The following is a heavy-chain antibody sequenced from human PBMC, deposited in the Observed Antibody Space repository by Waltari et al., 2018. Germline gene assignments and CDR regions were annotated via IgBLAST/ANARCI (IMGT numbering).Heavy chain of an antibody. CDR2: ISGSGGST. Sequence: EVQLLESGGGLVQPGGSLRLSCAASGFTFSSYAMRWVRQAPGKGLEWVSGISGSGGSTYYADSVKGRFTISRDNSKNTLYLQMNSLRAEDTAVYYCAKVRVGATARPDAFDIWGQGTMVTVSS. D-gene: IGHD1-26*01. CDR3: AKVRVGATARPDAFDI. CDR1: GFTFSSYA. J-gene: IGHJ3*02. V-gene: IGHV3-23*01.